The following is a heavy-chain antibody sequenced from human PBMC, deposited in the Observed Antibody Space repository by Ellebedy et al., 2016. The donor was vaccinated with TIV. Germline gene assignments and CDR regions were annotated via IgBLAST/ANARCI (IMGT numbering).Heavy chain of an antibody. V-gene: IGHV3-7*01. Sequence: GGSLRLSCAASELTVSSNSMSWVRQAPGKGLEWVADIKQDGSVKNYMDSVKGRFTISRDNAQNSLYLQMNSLRVEDTGVYYCATDWELYDWGQGTLVTVSS. J-gene: IGHJ4*02. D-gene: IGHD3-9*01. CDR3: ATDWELYD. CDR1: ELTVSSNS. CDR2: IKQDGSVK.